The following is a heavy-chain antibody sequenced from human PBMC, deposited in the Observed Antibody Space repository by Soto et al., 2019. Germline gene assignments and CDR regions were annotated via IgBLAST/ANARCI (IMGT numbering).Heavy chain of an antibody. Sequence: QVQLVESGGGLVKPGGSLRLSCAASGFTFSDYYMSWIRQAPGKGLEWVSYISSSGSTIYYADSVKGRFTISRDNAKNSLYLQMNSERAEDTAVYYGASALQRSYHYYYYGMDVWGQGTTLTVSS. CDR2: ISSSGSTI. V-gene: IGHV3-11*01. CDR3: ASALQRSYHYYYYGMDV. J-gene: IGHJ6*02. D-gene: IGHD3-16*02. CDR1: GFTFSDYY.